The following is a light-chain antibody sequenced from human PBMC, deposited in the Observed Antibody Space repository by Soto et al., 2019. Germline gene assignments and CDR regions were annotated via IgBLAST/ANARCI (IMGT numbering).Light chain of an antibody. J-gene: IGKJ1*01. CDR2: DAS. V-gene: IGKV1-5*01. Sequence: DIQMTQSPSTLSASVGDRVTITCRASQSISSWLAWYQQKPGKAPKLLIYDASSLESGVPSRFSGSGSGTEFTITISSLQPDDFATYYCQQYKSYPWTFGQGTKVEIK. CDR3: QQYKSYPWT. CDR1: QSISSW.